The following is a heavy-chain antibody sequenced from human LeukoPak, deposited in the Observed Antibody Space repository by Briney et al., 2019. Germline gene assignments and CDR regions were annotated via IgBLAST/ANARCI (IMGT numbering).Heavy chain of an antibody. CDR3: ARLGWGDSSGHYSHFDY. CDR1: GFTFTSYA. J-gene: IGHJ4*02. CDR2: ISGSGGST. Sequence: GGSLRLSCAAPGFTFTSYAMGWVRQAPGKGLEWVSLISGSGGSTYYVDSVKGRFTLSRDNSKNTLYLQMHSLRVEDTAVYYCARLGWGDSSGHYSHFDYWGQGTLVTVSS. V-gene: IGHV3-23*01. D-gene: IGHD3-22*01.